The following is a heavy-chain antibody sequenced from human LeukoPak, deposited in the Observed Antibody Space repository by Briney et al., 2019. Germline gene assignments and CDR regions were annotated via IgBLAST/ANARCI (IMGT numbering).Heavy chain of an antibody. Sequence: PGRSLRLSCAASGFTFSSYAMHWVRQAPGKGLEWVAVISYDGSNKYYADSVKGRFTISRDNSKNTLYLQMNSLGAEDTAVYYCAKEGGYSAYGFASNGMDVWGQGTTVTVSS. CDR1: GFTFSSYA. CDR3: AKEGGYSAYGFASNGMDV. D-gene: IGHD5-12*01. J-gene: IGHJ6*02. V-gene: IGHV3-30-3*01. CDR2: ISYDGSNK.